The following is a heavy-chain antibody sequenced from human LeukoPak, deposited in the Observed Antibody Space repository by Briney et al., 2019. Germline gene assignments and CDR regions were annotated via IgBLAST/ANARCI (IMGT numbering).Heavy chain of an antibody. D-gene: IGHD3-9*01. V-gene: IGHV1-18*01. CDR3: ARDILTGYPYYFDY. CDR1: GYTFTSYD. Sequence: ASVKVSCKASGYTFTSYDINWVRQATGQGLEGMGWISAYNGNTNYAQKLQGRVTMTTDTSTSTAYMELRSLRSDDTAVYHCARDILTGYPYYFDYWGQGTLVTVSS. CDR2: ISAYNGNT. J-gene: IGHJ4*02.